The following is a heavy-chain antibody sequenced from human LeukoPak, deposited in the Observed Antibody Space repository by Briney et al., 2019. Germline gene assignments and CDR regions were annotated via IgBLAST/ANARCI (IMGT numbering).Heavy chain of an antibody. Sequence: PGGSLRLSCVGSGFTFTTYTMHWVRQAPGKALEWVSAITGNGSSIYYSGPLKGRFTISRDNAKNSLFLQMNSLRAEDTAVYYCARGQRSDTSFDYWGQGTLVTVSS. D-gene: IGHD4-17*01. CDR2: ITGNGSSI. J-gene: IGHJ4*02. CDR1: GFTFTTYT. V-gene: IGHV3-21*01. CDR3: ARGQRSDTSFDY.